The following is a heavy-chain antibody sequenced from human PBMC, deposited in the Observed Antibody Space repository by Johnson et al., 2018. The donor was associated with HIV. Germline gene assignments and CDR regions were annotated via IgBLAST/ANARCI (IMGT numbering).Heavy chain of an antibody. Sequence: MQLVESGGGVVQPGRSLRLSCAASGFDFSSSSMHWVRQAPGKGLVWVSRIRNDGSSTSYADSVKGRFTISRDNAKNTLYLQMNSLRVEDTAVYYCARHTGYDAFDIWGQGTMVTVSS. CDR2: IRNDGSST. V-gene: IGHV3-74*02. J-gene: IGHJ3*02. CDR3: ARHTGYDAFDI. D-gene: IGHD2-21*01. CDR1: GFDFSSSS.